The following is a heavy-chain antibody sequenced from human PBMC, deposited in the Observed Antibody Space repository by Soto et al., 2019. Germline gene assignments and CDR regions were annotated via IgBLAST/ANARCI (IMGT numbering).Heavy chain of an antibody. CDR2: IYWDDDK. D-gene: IGHD3-22*01. V-gene: IGHV2-5*02. CDR1: GFSLSTNGVG. CDR3: VHSYVSGASYYLYFDY. J-gene: IGHJ4*02. Sequence: QITLKESGPTLVKPTQTLTLTCTFSGFSLSTNGVGVGWIRQSPGKALEWLALIYWDDDKRYSPFLRSRSTITKDPSKNQVVLTMTNMDPVDTATYYCVHSYVSGASYYLYFDYWGQGTLVTVSS.